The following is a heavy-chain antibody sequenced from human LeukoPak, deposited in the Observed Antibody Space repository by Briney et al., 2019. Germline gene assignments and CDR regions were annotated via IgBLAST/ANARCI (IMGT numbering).Heavy chain of an antibody. J-gene: IGHJ4*02. V-gene: IGHV3-9*01. D-gene: IGHD3-9*01. CDR3: AKADGYDILTGYSLFDY. CDR1: GFTFDDYA. CDR2: ISWNSGSI. Sequence: PGGSPRLSCAASGFTFDDYAMHWVRQAPGKGLEWVSGISWNSGSIGYADSVKGRFTISRDNAKNSLYLQMNSLRAEDTALYYCAKADGYDILTGYSLFDYWGQGTLVTVSS.